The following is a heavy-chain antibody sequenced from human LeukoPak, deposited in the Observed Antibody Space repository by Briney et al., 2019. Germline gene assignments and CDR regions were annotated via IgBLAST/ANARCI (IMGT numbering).Heavy chain of an antibody. D-gene: IGHD3-10*01. CDR2: IYYSGST. CDR3: ARLPVGRGYYGSGSYYNGGFDP. Sequence: SETLSLTCTVSGGSISSYYWSWIRQPPGKGLEWIGYIYYSGSTNYNPSLKSRVTISVDTSKNQFSLKLSSVTAADTAGYYCARLPVGRGYYGSGSYYNGGFDPWGQGTLVTVSS. CDR1: GGSISSYY. J-gene: IGHJ5*02. V-gene: IGHV4-59*08.